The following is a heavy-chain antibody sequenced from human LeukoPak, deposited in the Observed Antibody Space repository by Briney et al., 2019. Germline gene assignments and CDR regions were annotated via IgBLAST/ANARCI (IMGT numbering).Heavy chain of an antibody. CDR1: GGSISSGSYY. CDR3: ARDSASDSSGYYAFDI. Sequence: PSQTLSLTCTVSGGSISSGSYYWSWIRQPAGKGLEWIGRIYTSGSTNYNPSLKSRVTISVDTSKNQFSLKLSSVTAADTAVYYCARDSASDSSGYYAFDIWGQGTMVTVSS. J-gene: IGHJ3*02. V-gene: IGHV4-61*02. CDR2: IYTSGST. D-gene: IGHD3-22*01.